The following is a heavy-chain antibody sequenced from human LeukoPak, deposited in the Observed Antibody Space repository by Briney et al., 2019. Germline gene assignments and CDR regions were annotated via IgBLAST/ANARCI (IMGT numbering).Heavy chain of an antibody. Sequence: SSETLSLTCAVYGGSFSGYYWSWLRQPPGKGLEWIGEINHSGSTNYNPSLKSRVTISVDTSKNQFSLKLSSVTAADTAVYYCARGRGGSGAAAGTRWFDPWGQGTPVTVSS. CDR3: ARGRGGSGAAAGTRWFDP. CDR1: GGSFSGYY. V-gene: IGHV4-34*01. J-gene: IGHJ5*02. D-gene: IGHD6-13*01. CDR2: INHSGST.